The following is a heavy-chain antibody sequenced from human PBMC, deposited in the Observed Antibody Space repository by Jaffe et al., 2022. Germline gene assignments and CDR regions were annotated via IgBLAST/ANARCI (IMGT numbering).Heavy chain of an antibody. J-gene: IGHJ4*02. CDR3: ARHERLRKFDY. CDR2: IYHSGST. V-gene: IGHV4-38-2*01. CDR1: GYSISSGYY. Sequence: QVQLQESGPGLVKPSETLSLTCAVSGYSISSGYYWGWIRQPPGKGLEWIGSIYHSGSTYYNPSLKSRVTISVDTSKNQFSLKLSSVTAADTAVYYCARHERLRKFDYWGQGTLVTVSS.